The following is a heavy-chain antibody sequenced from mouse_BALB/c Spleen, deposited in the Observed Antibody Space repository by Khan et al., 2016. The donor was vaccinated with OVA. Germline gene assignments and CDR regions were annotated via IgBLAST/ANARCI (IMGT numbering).Heavy chain of an antibody. CDR2: IWGDGST. D-gene: IGHD1-2*01. Sequence: VELKESGPGLVAPSQSLSITCTVSGFSLTDYGVHWVRQPPGKGLEWLGMIWGDGSTDYNSALKSRLSISKANSESQVFLKMNSLQTDDTARYYCARELRLGGFAYWGQGTLVTVSA. J-gene: IGHJ3*01. V-gene: IGHV2-6-7*01. CDR1: GFSLTDYG. CDR3: ARELRLGGFAY.